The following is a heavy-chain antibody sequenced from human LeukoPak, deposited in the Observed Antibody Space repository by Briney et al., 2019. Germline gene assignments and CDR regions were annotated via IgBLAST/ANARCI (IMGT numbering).Heavy chain of an antibody. D-gene: IGHD1-14*01. Sequence: PSETLSLTCTVSGGSISSSSYYWGWIRQPPGKGLEWIGSIYYSGSAYYNPSLKSRVTISVDTSKNQFSLKLSSVTAADTAVYYCARSYFKEPDYWGQGTLVTVSS. CDR2: IYYSGSA. J-gene: IGHJ4*02. CDR3: ARSYFKEPDY. V-gene: IGHV4-39*01. CDR1: GGSISSSSYY.